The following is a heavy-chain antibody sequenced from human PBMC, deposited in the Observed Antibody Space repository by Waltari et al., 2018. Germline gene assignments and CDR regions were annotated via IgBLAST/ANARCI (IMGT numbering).Heavy chain of an antibody. V-gene: IGHV3-48*04. J-gene: IGHJ1*01. D-gene: IGHD6-13*01. CDR1: GFTFSSYS. CDR3: ARAGSSSWYNYFQH. Sequence: EVQLVESGGGLVQPGGSLRLSCAASGFTFSSYSMNWVRQAPGKGLEWVSYISSSSSTIYYADSVKGRFTISRDNAKNSLYLQMNSLRAEDTAVYYCARAGSSSWYNYFQHWGQGTLVTVSS. CDR2: ISSSSSTI.